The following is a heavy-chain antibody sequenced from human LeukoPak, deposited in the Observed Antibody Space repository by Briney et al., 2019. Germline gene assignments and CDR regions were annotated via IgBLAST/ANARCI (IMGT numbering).Heavy chain of an antibody. CDR2: TYYSGST. J-gene: IGHJ6*02. CDR1: GGSISSYY. V-gene: IGHV4-59*08. Sequence: SETLSLTCTVSGGSISSYYWSWIRQPPGKGLEWIAYTYYSGSTNYNPSLKSRVTISVDTSKNQFSLKLSSVTAADTAVYYCARHFGFGELSPLYYYGMDVWGQGTTVTVSS. CDR3: ARHFGFGELSPLYYYGMDV. D-gene: IGHD3-10*01.